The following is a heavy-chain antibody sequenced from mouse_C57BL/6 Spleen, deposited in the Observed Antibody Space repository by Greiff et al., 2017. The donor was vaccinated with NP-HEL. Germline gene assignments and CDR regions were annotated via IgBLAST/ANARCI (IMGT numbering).Heavy chain of an antibody. CDR3: TREATVVPSYWYFDV. J-gene: IGHJ1*03. Sequence: VQLQQSGTVLARPGASVKMSCKTSGYTFTSYWMHWVKQRPGQGLEWIGAIYPGNSDTSYNQKFKGKAKLTAVTSASTAYMELSSLTNEDSAVYYCTREATVVPSYWYFDVWGTGTTVTVSS. CDR2: IYPGNSDT. CDR1: GYTFTSYW. D-gene: IGHD1-1*01. V-gene: IGHV1-5*01.